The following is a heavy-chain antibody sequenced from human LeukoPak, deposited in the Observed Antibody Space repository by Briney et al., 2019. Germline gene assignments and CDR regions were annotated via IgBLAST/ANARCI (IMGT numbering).Heavy chain of an antibody. Sequence: SETLSLTCTVSGGSISSSSYYWGWIRQPPGKGLEWIGSIYYSGSTYYNPSLKSRVTISVDTSKNQFSLKLSSVTAADTAVYYCASPQGLVGAINYWGQGTLVTVSS. J-gene: IGHJ4*02. D-gene: IGHD1-26*01. V-gene: IGHV4-39*01. CDR3: ASPQGLVGAINY. CDR1: GGSISSSSYY. CDR2: IYYSGST.